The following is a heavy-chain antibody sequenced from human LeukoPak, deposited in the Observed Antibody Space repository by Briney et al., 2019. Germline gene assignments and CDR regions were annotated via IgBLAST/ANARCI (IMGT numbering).Heavy chain of an antibody. J-gene: IGHJ4*02. V-gene: IGHV1-3*01. CDR3: ARLKYCTNGVCYAGFDY. CDR1: GYTFTSYA. D-gene: IGHD2-8*01. Sequence: ASVKVSCKASGYTFTSYAMHWVRQAPGQRLEWMGWINAGNGNTKYSQKFQGRVTITRDTSADTAYMELSSLRSEDTDVYYCARLKYCTNGVCYAGFDYWGQGTLVTVSS. CDR2: INAGNGNT.